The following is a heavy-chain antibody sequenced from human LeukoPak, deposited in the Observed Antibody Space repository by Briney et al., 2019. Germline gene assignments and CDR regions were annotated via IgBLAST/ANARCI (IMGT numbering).Heavy chain of an antibody. CDR2: IYYSGST. CDR3: ARDSSKAGLDY. J-gene: IGHJ4*02. D-gene: IGHD6-19*01. Sequence: PSETLSLTCTVSGGSISSSSYYWGWIRQPPGKGLEWIGYIYYSGSTNYNPSLKSRVTISVDTSKNQFSLKLSSVTAADTAVYFCARDSSKAGLDYWGQGTLVTVSS. CDR1: GGSISSSSYY. V-gene: IGHV4-61*01.